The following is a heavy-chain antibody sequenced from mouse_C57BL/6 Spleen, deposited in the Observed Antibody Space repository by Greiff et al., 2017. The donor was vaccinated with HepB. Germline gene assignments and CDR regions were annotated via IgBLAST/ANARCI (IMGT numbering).Heavy chain of an antibody. CDR2: ISYDGSN. D-gene: IGHD2-3*01. CDR1: GYSITSGYY. J-gene: IGHJ1*03. Sequence: EVQLQQSGPGLVKPSQSLSLTCSVTGYSITSGYYWNWIRQFPGNKLEWMGYISYDGSNNYNPSLKNRISITRDTSKNQFFLKLNSVTTEDTATYYCARANDGYYVREWYFDVWGTGTTVTVSS. V-gene: IGHV3-6*01. CDR3: ARANDGYYVREWYFDV.